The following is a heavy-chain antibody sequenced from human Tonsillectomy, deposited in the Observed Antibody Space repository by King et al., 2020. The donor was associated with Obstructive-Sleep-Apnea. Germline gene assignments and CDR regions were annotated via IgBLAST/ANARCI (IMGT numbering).Heavy chain of an antibody. D-gene: IGHD5-12*01. CDR3: ARDQGYSGYDWGWFDP. V-gene: IGHV4-31*03. Sequence: QLQLQESGPGLLKPSQTLSLTCTVSGGSISSGGYYWSWIRQHPGKGLEWIGYIYDSGSTYYNPSLKSRVSISINPSGNQFSLRLTSVTAADTAIYYCARDQGYSGYDWGWFDPWGQGTLVTVSS. J-gene: IGHJ5*02. CDR1: GGSISSGGYY. CDR2: IYDSGST.